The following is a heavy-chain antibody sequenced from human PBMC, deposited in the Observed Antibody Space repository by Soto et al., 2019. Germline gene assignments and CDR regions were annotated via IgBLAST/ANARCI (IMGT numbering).Heavy chain of an antibody. CDR1: GFTFSSYW. D-gene: IGHD4-17*01. CDR2: IKQDGSEK. V-gene: IGHV3-7*01. Sequence: GGSLRLSCAASGFTFSSYWMSWVRRAPGKGLEWVANIKQDGSEKYYVDSVKGRFTISRDNAKNSLYLQMNSLRAEDTALYYWARVGPYGDYGAFDIWGQGTMVTVSS. CDR3: ARVGPYGDYGAFDI. J-gene: IGHJ3*02.